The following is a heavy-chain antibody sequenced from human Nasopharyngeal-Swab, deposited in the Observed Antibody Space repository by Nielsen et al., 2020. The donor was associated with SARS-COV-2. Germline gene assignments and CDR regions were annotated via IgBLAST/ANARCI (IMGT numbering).Heavy chain of an antibody. CDR2: IGDKAHNYAT. CDR3: TTDYYFDY. CDR1: GFVFSGSA. J-gene: IGHJ4*02. V-gene: IGHV3-73*01. Sequence: GESLQISCAASGFVFSGSAIHWVRQASGKGLEWVGRIGDKAHNYATTYGAAVKGRFTISRDDSKNTAFLQMDSLKTEDTALYYCTTDYYFDYWGQGTLVTVSS.